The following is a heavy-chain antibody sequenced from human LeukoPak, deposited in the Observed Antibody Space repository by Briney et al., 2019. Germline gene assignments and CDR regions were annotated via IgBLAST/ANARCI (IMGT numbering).Heavy chain of an antibody. CDR2: IYYSGTT. V-gene: IGHV4-59*08. CDR3: ARQRDAYSNDRPFDF. J-gene: IGHJ4*02. CDR1: GGSIRSYY. Sequence: SETLSLTCTVSGGSIRSYYWSWIRQPPGQGLEWIGYIYYSGTTNYNPSLKGRVTISVDTSKNQFFLMLSSVTAADTAVYYCARQRDAYSNDRPFDFWGQGTLVTVSS. D-gene: IGHD4-11*01.